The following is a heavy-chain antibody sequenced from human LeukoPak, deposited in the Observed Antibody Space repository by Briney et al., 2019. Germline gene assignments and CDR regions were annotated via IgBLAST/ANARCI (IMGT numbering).Heavy chain of an antibody. V-gene: IGHV3-30*02. CDR1: GFIFSSYG. J-gene: IGHJ5*02. Sequence: GGSLRLSCAASGFIFSSYGMHWVRQSPGKGLEWVAFIRYDGSNKYYADSVKGRFTISRDNSKNTLYLQMNSLRAEDTAVYYCAKDPVSSGWYGNWFDPWGQGTLVTVSS. D-gene: IGHD6-19*01. CDR3: AKDPVSSGWYGNWFDP. CDR2: IRYDGSNK.